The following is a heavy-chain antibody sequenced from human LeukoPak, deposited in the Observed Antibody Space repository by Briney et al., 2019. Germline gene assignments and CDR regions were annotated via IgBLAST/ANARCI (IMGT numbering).Heavy chain of an antibody. Sequence: GGSLRLSCAASGFTFSSYWMSWVRQAPGKGLEWVANIKQDGSEKYYVDSVKGRFTISRDNAKNSLYLQMDSLRAEDTAVYYCASPGSGSYYYYMDVWGKGTTVTVSS. J-gene: IGHJ6*03. CDR2: IKQDGSEK. V-gene: IGHV3-7*01. D-gene: IGHD3-10*01. CDR1: GFTFSSYW. CDR3: ASPGSGSYYYYMDV.